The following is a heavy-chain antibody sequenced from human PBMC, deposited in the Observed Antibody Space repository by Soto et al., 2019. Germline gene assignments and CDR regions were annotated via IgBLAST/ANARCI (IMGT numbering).Heavy chain of an antibody. CDR1: GYTFTSYG. CDR3: ARPGIAARHNWFDP. V-gene: IGHV1-18*01. D-gene: IGHD6-6*01. J-gene: IGHJ5*02. Sequence: ASVKVSCKASGYTFTSYGISWMRQAPGQGLEWMGWISAYNGNTNYAQKLQGRVTMTTDTSTSTAYMELRSLRSDGTAVYYCARPGIAARHNWFDPWGQGTLVTVSS. CDR2: ISAYNGNT.